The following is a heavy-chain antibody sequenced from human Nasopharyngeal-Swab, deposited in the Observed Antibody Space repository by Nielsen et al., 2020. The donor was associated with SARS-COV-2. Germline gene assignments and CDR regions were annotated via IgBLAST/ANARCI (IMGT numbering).Heavy chain of an antibody. D-gene: IGHD1-26*01. V-gene: IGHV3-23*01. CDR3: AKESGSCLYYYYGMDV. CDR2: ISASGSST. J-gene: IGHJ6*01. CDR1: GSTFRRCS. Sequence: GGSLRLSCAATGSTFRRCSMSWVRQAPGKGLEWVSAISASGSSTYYADSVKGRFTISRDNSQNTLYLQMSSLRVEDTAVYYCAKESGSCLYYYYGMDVWGQGTTVTVSS.